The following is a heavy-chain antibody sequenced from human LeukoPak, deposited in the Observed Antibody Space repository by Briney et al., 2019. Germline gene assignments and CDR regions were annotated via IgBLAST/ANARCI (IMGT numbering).Heavy chain of an antibody. J-gene: IGHJ4*02. V-gene: IGHV3-21*01. CDR2: ISSSSSYI. CDR3: ANAGSSSGWYFDY. Sequence: GGSLRLSCAASGFTFSSYSMNWVRQAPGKGLEWVSSISSSSSYIYYADSVKGRFTISRDNSKNTLYLQMNSLRAEDTAVYYCANAGSSSGWYFDYWGQGTLVTVSS. D-gene: IGHD6-19*01. CDR1: GFTFSSYS.